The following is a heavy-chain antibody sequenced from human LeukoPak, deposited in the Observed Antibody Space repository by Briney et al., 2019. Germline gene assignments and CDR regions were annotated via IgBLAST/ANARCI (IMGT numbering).Heavy chain of an antibody. V-gene: IGHV3-48*01. CDR2: IIGSIGTI. D-gene: IGHD3-16*01. Sequence: GGSLRLSCAASGFTFSSYSMNWVRQAPGKGLEWVSYIIGSIGTIYYAHSVKGRFTISRDNAKRSLYLQMNSLRAEDTAVYYCARRSEFGVLYYMDVWGKGTTVTVSS. J-gene: IGHJ6*03. CDR1: GFTFSSYS. CDR3: ARRSEFGVLYYMDV.